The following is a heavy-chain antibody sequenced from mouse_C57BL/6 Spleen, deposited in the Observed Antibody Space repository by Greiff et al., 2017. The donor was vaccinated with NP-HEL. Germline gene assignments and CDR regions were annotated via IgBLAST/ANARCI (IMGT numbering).Heavy chain of an antibody. Sequence: EVQRVESGGGLVQPGGSLSLSCAASGFTFTDYYMSWVRQPPGKALEWLGFIRNKANGYTTEYSASVKGRFTISRDNSQSILYLQMNALRAEDSATYYCARYTGYEKAMDYWGQGTSVTVSS. V-gene: IGHV7-3*01. J-gene: IGHJ4*01. CDR3: ARYTGYEKAMDY. D-gene: IGHD2-2*01. CDR1: GFTFTDYY. CDR2: IRNKANGYTT.